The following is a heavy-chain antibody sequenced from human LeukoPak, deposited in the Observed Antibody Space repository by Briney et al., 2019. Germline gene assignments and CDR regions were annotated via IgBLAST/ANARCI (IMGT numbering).Heavy chain of an antibody. CDR2: ISAYNGNT. V-gene: IGHV1-18*04. D-gene: IGHD6-13*01. J-gene: IGHJ4*02. CDR3: ARDDTLAAAGTKDY. Sequence: ASVKVSCKASGYTFTSYGISWVRQPPGQGLEWMGWISAYNGNTNYAQKLQGRVTMTTDTSTSTAYMELRSLRSDDTAVYYCARDDTLAAAGTKDYWGQGTLVTVSS. CDR1: GYTFTSYG.